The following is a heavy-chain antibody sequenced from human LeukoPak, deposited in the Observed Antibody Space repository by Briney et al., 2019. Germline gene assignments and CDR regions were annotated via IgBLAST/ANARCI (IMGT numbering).Heavy chain of an antibody. V-gene: IGHV3-15*01. CDR3: TGPPG. CDR1: GFSVSDAW. CDR2: IKSKTAGGTA. J-gene: IGHJ4*02. Sequence: PGGSLRLSCAASGFSVSDAWMAWVRQAPGKGLEWVGRIKSKTAGGTADYVASVKGRFTISTDDSENTLYLQMNSLKSEDTAVYYCTGPPGWGQGTLVTVSS.